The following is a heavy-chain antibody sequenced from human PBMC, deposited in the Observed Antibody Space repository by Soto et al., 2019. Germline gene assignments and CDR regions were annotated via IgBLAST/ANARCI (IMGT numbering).Heavy chain of an antibody. CDR2: IRQDGSDK. J-gene: IGHJ2*01. Sequence: EVQLVESGGGLVQPGGSLRVSCATSGFTFSIYWMSWVRQAPGKGLEWVANIRQDGSDKYYVDSVKGRFTISRDNAKNALYVQMKSLRAEGTAVYYCARIAGDPTVAWYFDLWGRGTLVTVSS. CDR3: ARIAGDPTVAWYFDL. V-gene: IGHV3-7*03. D-gene: IGHD2-21*01. CDR1: GFTFSIYW.